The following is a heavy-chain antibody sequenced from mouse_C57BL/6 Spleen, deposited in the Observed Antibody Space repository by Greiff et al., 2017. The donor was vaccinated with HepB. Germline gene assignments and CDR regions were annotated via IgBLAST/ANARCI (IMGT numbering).Heavy chain of an antibody. J-gene: IGHJ2*01. Sequence: EVQLQQSGPELVKPGASVKISCKASGYTFTDYYMNWVKQSHGKSLEWIGDINPNNGGTSYTQKFKGKATLTVDKSSSTAYMELRSLTSEDSAVYYCARPLITTVVEGYYFDYWGQGTTLTVSS. V-gene: IGHV1-26*01. CDR2: INPNNGGT. CDR1: GYTFTDYY. D-gene: IGHD1-1*01. CDR3: ARPLITTVVEGYYFDY.